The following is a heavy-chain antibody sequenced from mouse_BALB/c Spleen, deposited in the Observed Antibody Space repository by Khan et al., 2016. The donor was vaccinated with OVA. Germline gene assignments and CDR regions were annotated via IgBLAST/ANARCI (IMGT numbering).Heavy chain of an antibody. D-gene: IGHD1-3*01. CDR3: ARHEDI. CDR2: IWAGGST. V-gene: IGHV2-9*02. J-gene: IGHJ2*01. Sequence: QVQLQQSGPGLVAPSQSLSLTCTVSGFSLTSYCVYWVRQPPGKGLEWLGAIWAGGSTNYNSALMSRLSISNDNSTSQVFLKMNSLQTDDTAMYYCARHEDIWGQGTTLTVSS. CDR1: GFSLTSYC.